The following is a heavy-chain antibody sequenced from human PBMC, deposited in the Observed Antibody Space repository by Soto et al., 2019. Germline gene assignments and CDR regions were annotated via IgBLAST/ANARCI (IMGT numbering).Heavy chain of an antibody. J-gene: IGHJ4*02. CDR2: IYYSGST. CDR1: GGSISSYY. V-gene: IGHV4-59*01. Sequence: PSETLSLTCTVSGGSISSYYWSWIRQPPGKGLEWIGYIYYSGSTNYNPSLKSRVTVSVDTSKNQFSLKLSSVTAADTAVYYCARAAYYGDYVLFDYWGQGTLVTVSS. D-gene: IGHD4-17*01. CDR3: ARAAYYGDYVLFDY.